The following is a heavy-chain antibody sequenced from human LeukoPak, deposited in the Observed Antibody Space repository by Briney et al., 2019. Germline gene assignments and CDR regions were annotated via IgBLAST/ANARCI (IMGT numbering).Heavy chain of an antibody. Sequence: TGGSLRLSCAASGITFSSYAMNWVRQAPGKGLEWVSGISGSGGSTYYADSVKGRFTISRDNSKNTLYLQMNSLRAEDTAVYYCARVRNYDILANWGQGTLVTVSS. CDR2: ISGSGGST. CDR3: ARVRNYDILAN. D-gene: IGHD3-9*01. V-gene: IGHV3-23*01. J-gene: IGHJ4*02. CDR1: GITFSSYA.